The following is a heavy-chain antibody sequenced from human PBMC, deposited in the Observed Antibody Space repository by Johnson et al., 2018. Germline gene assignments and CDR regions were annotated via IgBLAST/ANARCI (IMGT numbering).Heavy chain of an antibody. V-gene: IGHV4-59*12. CDR1: GGSISSYY. CDR3: AILNPAGYGVDV. Sequence: QVQLQESGPGLVKPSETLSLTCTVSGGSISSYYWSWIRQHPGKGLEWIGLLYYSGSTNYNPSLKSRVTISVDTSKNHISLKLSSVTVADTAVYYCAILNPAGYGVDVWGQGTTVTVSS. CDR2: LYYSGST. J-gene: IGHJ6*02.